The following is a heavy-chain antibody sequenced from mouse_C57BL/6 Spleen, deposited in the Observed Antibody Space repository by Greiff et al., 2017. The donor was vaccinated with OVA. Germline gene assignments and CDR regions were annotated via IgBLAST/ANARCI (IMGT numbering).Heavy chain of an antibody. D-gene: IGHD2-3*01. CDR1: GFPITSGYY. CDR3: AGDISYDGYYPGHFDV. CDR2: ITHSGET. J-gene: IGHJ1*03. V-gene: IGHV12-3*01. Sequence: QLQESGPGLVKPSQSLFLTCSITGFPITSGYYWIWIRQSPGKPLEWMGYITHSGETFYNPSLPSPISITRETSKNQFFLQLNSVTTEDTAMYYCAGDISYDGYYPGHFDVWGTGTTVTVSS.